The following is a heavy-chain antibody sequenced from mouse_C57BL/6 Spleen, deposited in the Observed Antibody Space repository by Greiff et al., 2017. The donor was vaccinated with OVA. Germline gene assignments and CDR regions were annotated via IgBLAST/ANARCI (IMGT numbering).Heavy chain of an antibody. CDR3: ARSGNYYAMDY. D-gene: IGHD2-1*01. CDR2: IYPGDGDT. V-gene: IGHV1-82*01. CDR1: GYAFSSSW. Sequence: QVKLQQSGPELVKPGASVKISCKASGYAFSSSWMNWVKQRPGKGLEWIGRIYPGDGDTNYNGKFKGKATLTADKSSSTAYMQLSSLTSEDSAVYFCARSGNYYAMDYWGQGTSVTVSS. J-gene: IGHJ4*01.